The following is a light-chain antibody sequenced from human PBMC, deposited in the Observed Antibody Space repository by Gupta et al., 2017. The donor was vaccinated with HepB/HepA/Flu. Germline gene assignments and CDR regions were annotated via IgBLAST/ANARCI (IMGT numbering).Light chain of an antibody. V-gene: IGKV1-39*01. CDR1: QSISSY. CDR2: AAS. CDR3: QQSYSTPWT. Sequence: IQMTQSPSSLSASVGDRVTISCRASQSISSYLNWYQQKPGKAPRLLIYAASNLQSGVPSRFGGSGSGTDFTLTISSLQPEDFATYYCQQSYSTPWTFGQGTKVEIK. J-gene: IGKJ1*01.